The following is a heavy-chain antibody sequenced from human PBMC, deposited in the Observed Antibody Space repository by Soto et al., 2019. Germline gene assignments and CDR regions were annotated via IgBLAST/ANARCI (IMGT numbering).Heavy chain of an antibody. CDR1: GYSFTSYW. V-gene: IGHV5-51*01. CDR2: IYPDDSDT. J-gene: IGHJ5*02. D-gene: IGHD5-18*01. Sequence: GESLKISCKGSGYSFTSYWIGWVRQMPGKGLEWMGIIYPDDSDTRYSPYFQGQVTISADKSSSTAYLQWSSLKASDTAMYYCARQAGGYSLPPHPNCFDPWGQGTLVTVSS. CDR3: ARQAGGYSLPPHPNCFDP.